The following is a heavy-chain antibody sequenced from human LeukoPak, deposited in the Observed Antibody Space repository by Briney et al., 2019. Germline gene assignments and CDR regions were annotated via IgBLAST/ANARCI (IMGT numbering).Heavy chain of an antibody. D-gene: IGHD6-19*01. CDR2: VYSTGTT. CDR3: ARVGSGGAWFDF. CDR1: SGSITGYY. Sequence: SETLSLTCTVSSGSITGYYWSWIRQPPGKGLEWIAYVYSTGTTNYNPSLKTRATISIETSKNQLSLTLTSLTATDTAVYYCARVGSGGAWFDFWGQGALVSISS. V-gene: IGHV4-59*01. J-gene: IGHJ4*02.